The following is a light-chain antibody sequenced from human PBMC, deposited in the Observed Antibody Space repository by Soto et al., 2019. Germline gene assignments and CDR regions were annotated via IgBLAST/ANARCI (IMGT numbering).Light chain of an antibody. CDR3: QQSYSTPYT. J-gene: IGKJ2*01. CDR1: QSISSF. Sequence: DIQMTQSPSSLSVSVGDRVTITCRASQSISSFLNWYQQKPGRAPKLLFYASSNLQSGVPSTFSGSGSGTDFTLTISSLQPEDFATYYCQQSYSTPYTVGQGTKLEIK. CDR2: ASS. V-gene: IGKV1-39*01.